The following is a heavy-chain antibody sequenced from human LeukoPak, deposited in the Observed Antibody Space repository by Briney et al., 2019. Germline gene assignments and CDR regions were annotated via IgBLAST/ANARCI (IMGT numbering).Heavy chain of an antibody. D-gene: IGHD3-3*01. J-gene: IGHJ3*02. V-gene: IGHV1-46*01. CDR2: INPSGGST. CDR1: GYTFTSYY. CDR3: ARDFLTRVFGVVLDAFDI. Sequence: ASVKVSCKASGYTFTSYYMHWVRQAPGQGLELMGIINPSGGSTSYAQKFQGRVTMTRDTSTSTVYMELSSLRSEDTAVYYCARDFLTRVFGVVLDAFDIWGQGTMVTVSS.